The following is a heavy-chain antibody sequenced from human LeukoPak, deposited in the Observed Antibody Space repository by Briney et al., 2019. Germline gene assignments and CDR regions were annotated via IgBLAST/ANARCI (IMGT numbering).Heavy chain of an antibody. CDR2: IKEDGSEK. V-gene: IGHV3-7*01. J-gene: IGHJ4*02. Sequence: GGSLRLSCAASGFTFSSYWMSWVRQAPGKGLEWVANIKEDGSEKYYADSVKGRFTISRDNSKNTLYLQMNSLRAEDTAVYYCARDLRLKYQLLYDGLDYWGQGTLVTVSS. CDR1: GFTFSSYW. CDR3: ARDLRLKYQLLYDGLDY. D-gene: IGHD2-2*02.